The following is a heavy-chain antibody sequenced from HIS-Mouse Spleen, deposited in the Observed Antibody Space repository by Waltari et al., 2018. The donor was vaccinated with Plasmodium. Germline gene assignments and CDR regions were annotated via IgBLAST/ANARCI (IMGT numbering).Heavy chain of an antibody. CDR2: IYYSGST. J-gene: IGHJ6*02. Sequence: QVQLQESGPGLVKPSQTLSLTCTVSGASISSGGYYWTLLSPPPGKGLGWIGYIYYSGSTYYNPSLKSRVTISVDTSKNQFSLKLSSVTAADTAVYYCARVVAAAVPYYYYGMDVWGQGTTVTVSS. CDR3: ARVVAAAVPYYYYGMDV. CDR1: GASISSGGYY. D-gene: IGHD6-13*01. V-gene: IGHV4-31*03.